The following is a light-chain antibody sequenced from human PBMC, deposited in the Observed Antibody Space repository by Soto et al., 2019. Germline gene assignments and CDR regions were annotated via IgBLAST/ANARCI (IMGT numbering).Light chain of an antibody. CDR2: GAT. CDR1: QSVNSGS. CDR3: QQYGSSVRT. V-gene: IGKV3-20*01. Sequence: DIALTQSPGTLSLSPGDRAILSCRASQSVNSGSLAWYQQRPGQAPRLLIYGATIRATGIPDKFSGSGSGTDFTLTISRLEPEDFAVYYDQQYGSSVRTFGQGTKVEIK. J-gene: IGKJ1*01.